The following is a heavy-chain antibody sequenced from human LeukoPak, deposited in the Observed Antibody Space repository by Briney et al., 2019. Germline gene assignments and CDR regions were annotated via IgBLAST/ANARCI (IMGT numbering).Heavy chain of an antibody. CDR3: ARDRAYCGGDCYPNWFDP. J-gene: IGHJ5*02. D-gene: IGHD2-21*02. CDR2: ISSSSSTI. V-gene: IGHV3-48*02. CDR1: GFTFSSYS. Sequence: AGSLRLSCAASGFTFSSYSMNWVRQAPGKGLEWVSYISSSSSTIYYPDSVKGRFTISRDNAKNSLYLQMNSLRDEDTAVYYCARDRAYCGGDCYPNWFDPWGQGTLVTVSS.